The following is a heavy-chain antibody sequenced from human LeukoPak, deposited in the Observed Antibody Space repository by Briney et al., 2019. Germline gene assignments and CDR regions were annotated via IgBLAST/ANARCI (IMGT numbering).Heavy chain of an antibody. CDR3: AASITVFDY. CDR1: GFTFSSYW. V-gene: IGHV3-7*02. D-gene: IGHD5-24*01. Sequence: GSVRLSCAASGFTFSSYWMSWVRQAPGKGLEWVANIKQDGAKKYYVDSVKGRFTISRDNAKNSLYLQMNSLRAEDTAVYYCAASITVFDYWGQGTLVTVSS. CDR2: IKQDGAKK. J-gene: IGHJ4*02.